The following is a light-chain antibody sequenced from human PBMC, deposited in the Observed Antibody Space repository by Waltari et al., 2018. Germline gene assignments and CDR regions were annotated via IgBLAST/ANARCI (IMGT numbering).Light chain of an antibody. CDR3: QPYSSTRPT. CDR1: LSRSDRETF. CDR2: WES. J-gene: IGKJ1*01. V-gene: IGKV4-1*01. Sequence: LSRSDRETFLAWYQTNPGHSPKLLSRWESTRESGVPDRFSGSGSGTDFTRAISTLQGEDVGVDFCQPYSSTRPTFGQGTKVDIK.